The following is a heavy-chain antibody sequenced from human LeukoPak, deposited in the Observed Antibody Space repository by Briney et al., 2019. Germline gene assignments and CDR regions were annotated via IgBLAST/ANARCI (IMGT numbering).Heavy chain of an antibody. V-gene: IGHV4-34*01. J-gene: IGHJ6*02. D-gene: IGHD3-10*01. CDR2: INHSGST. CDR1: GWSFSGYY. CDR3: ARLELLWSGELSTGRAWGMDV. Sequence: SETLSLTCAVYGWSFSGYYWSWIRQPPGKGLEWIGEINHSGSTNYNPSLKSRVTISVGPSQNQFCLKLGSVTAADEAVYYCARLELLWSGELSTGRAWGMDVWGQGTTVSVSS.